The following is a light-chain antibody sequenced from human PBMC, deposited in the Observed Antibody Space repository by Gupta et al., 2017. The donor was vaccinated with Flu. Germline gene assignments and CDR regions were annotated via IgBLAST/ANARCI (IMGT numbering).Light chain of an antibody. J-gene: IGKJ1*01. CDR1: QSLGSN. V-gene: IGKV3-15*01. CDR2: GAS. Sequence: EIVMTQSPATLSVSPGERATLSCGASQSLGSNVAWYQQKPGQAPRLLIYGASTRATGIPARFTGSGSGTEFTLTISSLQSEDFAVYFCQQYNNWPSWTFGQGTKVEI. CDR3: QQYNNWPSWT.